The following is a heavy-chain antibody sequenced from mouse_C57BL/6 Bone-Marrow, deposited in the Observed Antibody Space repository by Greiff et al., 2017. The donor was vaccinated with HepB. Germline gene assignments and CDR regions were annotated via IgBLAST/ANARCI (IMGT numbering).Heavy chain of an antibody. D-gene: IGHD1-1*01. CDR3: ARQDYYGSSLYWYFDV. CDR1: GFTFSSYG. V-gene: IGHV5-6*02. J-gene: IGHJ1*03. CDR2: ISSGGSYT. Sequence: EVKLVESGGDLVKPGGSLKLSCAASGFTFSSYGMSWVRQTPDKRLEWVATISSGGSYTYYPDSVKGRFTISSDNAKNTLYLQMSSLKSEDTAMYYCARQDYYGSSLYWYFDVWGTGTTVTVSS.